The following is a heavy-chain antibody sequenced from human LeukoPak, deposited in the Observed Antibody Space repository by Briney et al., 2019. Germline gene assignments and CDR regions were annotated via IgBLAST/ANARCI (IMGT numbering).Heavy chain of an antibody. CDR1: GFPFSSYG. CDR2: IRYDGSNK. CDR3: AKAYCSSTRCSSDLYFQH. J-gene: IGHJ1*01. V-gene: IGHV3-30*02. Sequence: GGSLRLSCAASGFPFSSYGMHWVRQAPGKGLEWLAFIRYDGSNKYYADSVKGRFTISRDNSKNTLYLQMNSLRAEDTAVYYCAKAYCSSTRCSSDLYFQHWGQGTLVTVSS. D-gene: IGHD2-2*01.